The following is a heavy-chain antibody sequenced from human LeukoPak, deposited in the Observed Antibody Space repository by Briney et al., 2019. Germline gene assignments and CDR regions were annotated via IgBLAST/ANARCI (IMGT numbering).Heavy chain of an antibody. J-gene: IGHJ4*02. Sequence: PGGSLRLSCAASGFIFSSYGMSWVRQAPGKGLEWVSGISGSGGSTNYAGSVKGRFTISRDNSKNTLYLQMNSLRAEDTAVYYCGRGGKVEQLVLARWGQGSLVTVSS. CDR3: GRGGKVEQLVLAR. CDR2: ISGSGGST. CDR1: GFIFSSYG. D-gene: IGHD6-13*01. V-gene: IGHV3-23*01.